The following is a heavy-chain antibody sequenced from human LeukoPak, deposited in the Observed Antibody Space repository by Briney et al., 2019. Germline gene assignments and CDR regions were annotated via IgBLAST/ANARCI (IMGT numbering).Heavy chain of an antibody. Sequence: GGSPRLSCAASGFTFSDYYMSWIRQAPGKGLEWVAFIRYDGSSKYYADSVKGRFTISRDNSKNTLYLQMNSLRVEDTAVYYCAKDQDLYCSGGSCYSTLDYWGQGTLVTVSS. CDR1: GFTFSDYY. D-gene: IGHD2-15*01. J-gene: IGHJ4*02. CDR3: AKDQDLYCSGGSCYSTLDY. CDR2: IRYDGSSK. V-gene: IGHV3-30*02.